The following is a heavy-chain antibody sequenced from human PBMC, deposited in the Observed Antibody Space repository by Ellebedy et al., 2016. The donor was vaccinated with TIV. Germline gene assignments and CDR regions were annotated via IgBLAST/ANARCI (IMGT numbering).Heavy chain of an antibody. CDR2: ISGTGGVT. Sequence: GESLKISCAGSGFTFSDYGLSWVRQAPGKGLEWVSSISGTGGVTYHGDSVKGRFTISRDNSKNTLYLQMNSLRADDTAIYYCAKGHAMGSALVSQTDYWGQGTLVTVSS. D-gene: IGHD3-10*01. V-gene: IGHV3-23*01. CDR1: GFTFSDYG. CDR3: AKGHAMGSALVSQTDY. J-gene: IGHJ4*02.